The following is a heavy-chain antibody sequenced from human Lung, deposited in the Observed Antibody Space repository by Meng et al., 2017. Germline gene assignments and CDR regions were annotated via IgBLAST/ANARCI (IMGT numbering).Heavy chain of an antibody. CDR3: AKDQWQNLVRWFDP. Sequence: VQVVESGGGLVQPGGSLRLSCAASGFTVSSNFMNWVRQAPGKGLEWVSVTYSDGTTYYADSVKGRFTISRDNSKKTLYLQMNSLRAEDTALYYCAKDQWQNLVRWFDPWGRGTLVTVSS. D-gene: IGHD6-13*01. CDR1: GFTVSSNF. J-gene: IGHJ5*02. CDR2: TYSDGTT. V-gene: IGHV3-66*01.